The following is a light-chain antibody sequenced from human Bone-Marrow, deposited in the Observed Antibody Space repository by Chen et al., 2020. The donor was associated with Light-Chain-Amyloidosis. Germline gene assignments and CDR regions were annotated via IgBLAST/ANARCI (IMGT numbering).Light chain of an antibody. CDR3: EEDDTTPRT. CDR2: GAS. J-gene: IGKJ1*01. V-gene: IGKV3-20*01. CDR1: QTFSSNY. Sequence: EIVLTQSPGTLSLSPGDRATLSCRASQTFSSNYLAWFQHKPGQAPRLLIYGASGRAPGIPDRFRGRGSGTDCTRTSSRLEPEDVEGYYCEEDDTTPRTFGQGTKVEI.